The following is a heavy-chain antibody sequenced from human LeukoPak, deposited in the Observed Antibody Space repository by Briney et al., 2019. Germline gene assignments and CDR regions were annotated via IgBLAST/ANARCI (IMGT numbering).Heavy chain of an antibody. CDR2: ISSSSSTI. Sequence: PGGSLRLSCAASGFTFSSYSMYWVRQAPGKGLEWVSYISSSSSTIYYADSVKGRFTISRDNAKNSLYLQMNSLRAEDTAVYYCATTTYYDFWSGYYWGQGTLVTVSS. J-gene: IGHJ4*02. D-gene: IGHD3-3*01. CDR3: ATTTYYDFWSGYY. CDR1: GFTFSSYS. V-gene: IGHV3-48*01.